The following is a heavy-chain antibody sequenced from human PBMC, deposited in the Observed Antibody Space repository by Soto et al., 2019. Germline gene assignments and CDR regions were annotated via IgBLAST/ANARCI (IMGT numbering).Heavy chain of an antibody. Sequence: GESLKLSCRTSGYKFTSSWIAWVRQKPGKGLEWMGIIFPSDSDTRYSPSFQGQVTISADRSTSTVFLQWASLKASDTAVYFCAIKDKSGYFNWFDPWGQGIMVTVYS. V-gene: IGHV5-51*01. CDR1: GYKFTSSW. CDR2: IFPSDSDT. J-gene: IGHJ5*02. CDR3: AIKDKSGYFNWFDP. D-gene: IGHD3-22*01.